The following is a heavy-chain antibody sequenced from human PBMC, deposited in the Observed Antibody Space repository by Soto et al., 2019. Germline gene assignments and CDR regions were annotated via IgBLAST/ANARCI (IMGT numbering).Heavy chain of an antibody. D-gene: IGHD6-19*01. J-gene: IGHJ4*02. CDR1: GDSIGSGNKY. V-gene: IGHV4-61*01. CDR3: ARVGSSGWSPDY. CDR2: IFYSGST. Sequence: PSETLSLTCTVSGDSIGSGNKYWSWILQAPGKGLEWIGHIFYSGSTNYNPSLKSRVTLSADTSKNQFSLRLSSVTAADTAVYYCARVGSSGWSPDYWGQGILVTVSS.